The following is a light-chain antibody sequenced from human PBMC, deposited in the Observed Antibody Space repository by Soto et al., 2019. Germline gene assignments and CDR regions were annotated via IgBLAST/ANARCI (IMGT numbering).Light chain of an antibody. CDR1: QSVSSN. J-gene: IGKJ1*01. CDR2: GAS. CDR3: QQYNNCPPWT. Sequence: EIVMTQSPATLSVSPGERATLSCRASQSVSSNLAWYQQKPGQASRLLIYGASTRATGIPARFSGSGSGTECTLNISILQSEDFAVYYCQQYNNCPPWTFGQATKVEIK. V-gene: IGKV3-15*01.